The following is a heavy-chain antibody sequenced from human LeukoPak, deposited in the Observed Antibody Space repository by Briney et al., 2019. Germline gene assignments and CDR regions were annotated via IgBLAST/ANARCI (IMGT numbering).Heavy chain of an antibody. V-gene: IGHV3-7*01. CDR1: GFTFNSYW. J-gene: IGHJ4*02. CDR3: ARDGTAAGLYFDY. CDR2: INQDGSEK. D-gene: IGHD6-13*01. Sequence: GGSLRLSCAASGFTFNSYWMNWVRQAPGKGLEWVASINQDGSEKYYVDSVKGRFTISRDNAKNSLFLQMNSLRAEDTAVYYCARDGTAAGLYFDYWGQGTLVTVPS.